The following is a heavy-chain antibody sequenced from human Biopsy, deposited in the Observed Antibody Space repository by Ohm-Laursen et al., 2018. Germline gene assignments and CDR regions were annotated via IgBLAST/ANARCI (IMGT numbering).Heavy chain of an antibody. CDR1: GYTFTSYD. CDR3: ARVFCTSTTCYGLLDN. V-gene: IGHV1-18*01. Sequence: ASVKVSCNASGYTFTSYDISWVRQAPGQGLEWMGWISPYNDKTSYPPKLQDRVTMTADTSTNTAHMELRSLRSDDTAVYYCARVFCTSTTCYGLLDNWGQGTVVTVSS. D-gene: IGHD2/OR15-2a*01. J-gene: IGHJ4*02. CDR2: ISPYNDKT.